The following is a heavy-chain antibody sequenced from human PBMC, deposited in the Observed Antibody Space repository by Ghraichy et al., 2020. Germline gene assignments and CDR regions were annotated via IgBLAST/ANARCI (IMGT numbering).Heavy chain of an antibody. J-gene: IGHJ4*02. Sequence: SETLSLTCTVSGDSISGYYWSWIRQPAGKGLQWIGRIYPTGDTYYITSLKSRMTISLDTSKNQFSLKLTSVTAADTAVYYCARGGQLGPTHFHYWGQGSLVTVSS. V-gene: IGHV4-4*07. D-gene: IGHD1-1*01. CDR3: ARGGQLGPTHFHY. CDR1: GDSISGYY. CDR2: IYPTGDT.